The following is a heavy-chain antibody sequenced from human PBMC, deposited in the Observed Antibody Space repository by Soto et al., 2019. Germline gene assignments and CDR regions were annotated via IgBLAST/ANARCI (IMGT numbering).Heavy chain of an antibody. Sequence: QVQLQESGPGQVKPSQTLSLTCTVSGGSISSGGYYWSWIRQHPGKGLEWIGYIYYSGSTYYNPSIMSRVTITVDTTKNQFSLKLSSVAAADTAVYYCARGVTMVRGVIHTPYFDYWGQGTVVTVSS. J-gene: IGHJ4*02. CDR1: GGSISSGGYY. CDR2: IYYSGST. V-gene: IGHV4-31*03. CDR3: ARGVTMVRGVIHTPYFDY. D-gene: IGHD3-10*01.